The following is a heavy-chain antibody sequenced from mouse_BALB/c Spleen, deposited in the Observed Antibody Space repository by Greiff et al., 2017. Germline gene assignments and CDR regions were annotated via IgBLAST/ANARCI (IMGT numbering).Heavy chain of an antibody. D-gene: IGHD1-1*01. Sequence: DVKLVESGGDLVKPGGSLKLSCAASGFTFSSYGMSWVRQTPDKRLEWVATISSGGSYTYYPDSVKGRFTISRDNAKNTLYLQMSSLKSEDTAMYYCARYGYGTSWFAYWGQGTLVTVSA. CDR2: ISSGGSYT. CDR3: ARYGYGTSWFAY. CDR1: GFTFSSYG. J-gene: IGHJ3*01. V-gene: IGHV5-6*02.